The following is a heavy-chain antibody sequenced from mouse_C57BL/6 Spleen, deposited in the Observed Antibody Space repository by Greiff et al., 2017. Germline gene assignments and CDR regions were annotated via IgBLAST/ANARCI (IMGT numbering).Heavy chain of an antibody. V-gene: IGHV14-1*01. CDR3: TTHCYGSSPSFAY. J-gene: IGHJ3*01. D-gene: IGHD1-1*01. CDR2: IDPEDGDT. Sequence: EVNLVESGAELVRPGASVKLSCTASGFNIKDYYMHWVKQRPEQGLEWIGRIDPEDGDTEYAPKFQGKATMTADTSSNTAYLQLSSLTSEDTAVYYCTTHCYGSSPSFAYWGQGTLVTVSA. CDR1: GFNIKDYY.